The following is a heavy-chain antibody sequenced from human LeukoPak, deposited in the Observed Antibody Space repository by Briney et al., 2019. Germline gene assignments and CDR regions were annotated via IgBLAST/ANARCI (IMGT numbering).Heavy chain of an antibody. J-gene: IGHJ4*02. CDR2: IYYSGTT. CDR1: GGSISSSSYN. D-gene: IGHD3-10*01. CDR3: ARTMVRGLYYFDY. V-gene: IGHV4-39*07. Sequence: PSETLSLTCTVSGGSISSSSYNWGWIRQPPGKGLEWIGSIYYSGTTNYNPSLKSRVSISVDTSKNQFSLKLSSVTAADTAVYYCARTMVRGLYYFDYWGQGTLVTVSS.